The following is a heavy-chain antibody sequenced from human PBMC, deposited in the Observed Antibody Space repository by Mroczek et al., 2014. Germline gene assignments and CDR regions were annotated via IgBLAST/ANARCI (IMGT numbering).Heavy chain of an antibody. CDR2: IYYSGST. V-gene: IGHV4-59*01. CDR1: GGSISSYY. D-gene: IGHD2-2*01. CDR3: ARAFVVVPAAENWFDP. Sequence: QVQLVQSGPGLVKPSETLSLTCTVSGGSISSYYWSWIRQPPGKGLEWIGYIYYSGSTNYNPSLKSRVTISVDTSKNQFSLKLSSVTAADTAVYYCARAFVVVPAAENWFDPWGQGTLVTVSS. J-gene: IGHJ5*02.